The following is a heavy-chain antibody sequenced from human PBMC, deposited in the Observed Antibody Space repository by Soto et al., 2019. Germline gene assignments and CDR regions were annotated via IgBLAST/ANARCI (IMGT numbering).Heavy chain of an antibody. CDR2: INPSGGST. Sequence: ASVKVSCKATGYTFTSYYMHWVRQASGQGLEWMGIINPSGGSTSYAQKFQGRVTMTRDTSTSTVYMELSSLRSEDTAVYYCARDDYSNYEKDGAFDIWGQGTMVTVSS. V-gene: IGHV1-46*03. J-gene: IGHJ3*02. CDR3: ARDDYSNYEKDGAFDI. CDR1: GYTFTSYY. D-gene: IGHD4-4*01.